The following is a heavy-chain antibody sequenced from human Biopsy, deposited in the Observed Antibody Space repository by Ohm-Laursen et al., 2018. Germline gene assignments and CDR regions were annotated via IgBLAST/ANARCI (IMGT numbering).Heavy chain of an antibody. CDR2: LHDSGVT. D-gene: IGHD3-16*01. J-gene: IGHJ6*02. V-gene: IGHV3-53*01. CDR3: QGGHLPPGQFYGVDA. CDR1: GITVTDHY. Sequence: GSLRLSCAASGITVTDHYMSWVRQAPGKGLEWVSSLHDSGVTYYADSVKRRFTISGENSKNTLYLQMNGLRAEDTAVYFCQGGHLPPGQFYGVDAWGQGTTVTVSS.